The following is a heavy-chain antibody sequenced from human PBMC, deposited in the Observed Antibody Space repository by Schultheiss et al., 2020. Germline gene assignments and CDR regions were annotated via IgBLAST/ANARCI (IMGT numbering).Heavy chain of an antibody. CDR3: ARGDFWGGYPDY. Sequence: GGSLRLSCAASGFTFSDYYMSWIRQAPGKGLEWVSAISGSGGSTYYADSVKGRFTISRDNAKNTLYLQMNSLRAEDTAVYYCARGDFWGGYPDYWGQGTLVTVS. CDR1: GFTFSDYY. CDR2: ISGSGGST. J-gene: IGHJ4*02. D-gene: IGHD3-3*01. V-gene: IGHV3-11*04.